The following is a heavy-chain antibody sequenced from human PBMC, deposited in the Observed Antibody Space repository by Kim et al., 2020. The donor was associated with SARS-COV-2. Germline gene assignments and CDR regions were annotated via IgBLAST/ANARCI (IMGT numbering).Heavy chain of an antibody. Sequence: ADSVQGRFTISRDSSKNTLYLQRNSRRAEDTAVYYCAKYGSGSYHSPFDYWGQGTLVTVSS. V-gene: IGHV3-23*01. D-gene: IGHD3-10*01. CDR3: AKYGSGSYHSPFDY. J-gene: IGHJ4*02.